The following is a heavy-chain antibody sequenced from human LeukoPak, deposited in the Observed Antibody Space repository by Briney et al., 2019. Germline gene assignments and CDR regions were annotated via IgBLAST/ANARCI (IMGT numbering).Heavy chain of an antibody. Sequence: SETLSLTCTVSGGSISSYYWSWIRQPPGKGLEWIGYIYYSGSTNYNPSLKSRVTISVDTSKNQFSLKLSSVTAADTAVYYCATDRGETYCSGGSCYRLGYGMDVWGKGTTVTVSS. V-gene: IGHV4-59*01. J-gene: IGHJ6*04. CDR3: ATDRGETYCSGGSCYRLGYGMDV. D-gene: IGHD2-15*01. CDR1: GGSISSYY. CDR2: IYYSGST.